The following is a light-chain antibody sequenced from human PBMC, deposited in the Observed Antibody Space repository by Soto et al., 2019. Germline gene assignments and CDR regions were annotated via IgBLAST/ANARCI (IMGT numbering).Light chain of an antibody. V-gene: IGKV1-9*01. Sequence: DIQLTQSPSFLSASVGDRVTITCRASQAISSSLAWYQHNPGKAPKLLIYAASTLQNGVPSSFSGSGSGTEFTLTLSSLPPEDFATYYCQHLNDYRYTFGQGTKVEIK. CDR2: AAS. CDR1: QAISSS. CDR3: QHLNDYRYT. J-gene: IGKJ2*01.